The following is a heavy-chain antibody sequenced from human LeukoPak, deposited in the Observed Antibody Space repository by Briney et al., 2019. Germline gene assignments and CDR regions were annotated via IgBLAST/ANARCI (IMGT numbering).Heavy chain of an antibody. J-gene: IGHJ4*02. V-gene: IGHV4-34*01. Sequence: SETLSLTCAVYGGSFSGYYWSWIRQPPGKGLEWIGEINHSGSTNYNPSLKGRVTISVDTSKNQFSLKLSSVTAADTAVYYCARDTTGYWGQGTLVTVSS. CDR2: INHSGST. CDR3: ARDTTGY. D-gene: IGHD1-26*01. CDR1: GGSFSGYY.